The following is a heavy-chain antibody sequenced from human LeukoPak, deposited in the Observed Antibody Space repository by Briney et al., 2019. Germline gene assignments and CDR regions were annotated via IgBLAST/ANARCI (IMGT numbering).Heavy chain of an antibody. V-gene: IGHV1-8*03. Sequence: ASVKVSCKASGYTFTSYDINWVRQATGQGLEWMGWMNPNSGNTGYAQKFQGRVTITRNTSISTAYMELSSLRAEDTAVYYCARDGSVIGDCSSSLSACYYYYMDVWGKGTTVTVSS. D-gene: IGHD2-21*02. CDR2: MNPNSGNT. CDR3: ARDGSVIGDCSSSLSACYYYYMDV. CDR1: GYTFTSYD. J-gene: IGHJ6*03.